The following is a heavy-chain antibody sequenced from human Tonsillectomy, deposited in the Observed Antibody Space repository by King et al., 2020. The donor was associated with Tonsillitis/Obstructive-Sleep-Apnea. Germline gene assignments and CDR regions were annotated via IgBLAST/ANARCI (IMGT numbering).Heavy chain of an antibody. CDR3: ARHVGASNYNNNDMDV. J-gene: IGHJ6*02. V-gene: IGHV5-10-1*03. CDR1: GYSFPSYW. D-gene: IGHD3-10*01. Sequence: QLVQSGAEVKKPGESLRISCKDSGYSFPSYWISWVRQMPGKGLEWMGRIDPSDSYTNYSPSLQGHVTISADKSISTAYLQWSSLKAADTAVYYCARHVGASNYNNNDMDVGGQGTTVTVSS. CDR2: IDPSDSYT.